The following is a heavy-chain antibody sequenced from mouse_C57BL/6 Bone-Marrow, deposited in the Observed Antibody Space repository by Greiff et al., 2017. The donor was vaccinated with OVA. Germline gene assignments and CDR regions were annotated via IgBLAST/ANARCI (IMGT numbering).Heavy chain of an antibody. J-gene: IGHJ4*01. V-gene: IGHV1-15*01. Sequence: VQLQQSGAELVRPGASVTLSCKASGYTFTDYEMHWVKQTPVHGLEWIGAIDPETGSTAYNQKFKGKAILTADKSSSTAYMELRSLTSEDSAVYYCTRRVAPYAMDDWGQGTSVTVSS. CDR1: GYTFTDYE. CDR3: TRRVAPYAMDD. D-gene: IGHD1-1*01. CDR2: IDPETGST.